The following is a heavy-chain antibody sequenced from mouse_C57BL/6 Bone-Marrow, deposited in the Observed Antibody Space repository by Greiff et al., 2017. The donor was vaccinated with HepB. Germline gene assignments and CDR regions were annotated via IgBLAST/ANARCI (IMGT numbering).Heavy chain of an antibody. V-gene: IGHV5-6*01. D-gene: IGHD5-5*01. CDR2: ISSGGSYT. CDR3: ARRGLPGYAMDY. Sequence: EVQLVESGGDLVKPGGSLKLSCAASGFTFSSYGMSWVRQTPDKRLEWVATISSGGSYTYYPDSVKGRFTISRDNAKNTLYLQMSSLKSEDTAMYYCARRGLPGYAMDYWGQGTSVTVSS. CDR1: GFTFSSYG. J-gene: IGHJ4*01.